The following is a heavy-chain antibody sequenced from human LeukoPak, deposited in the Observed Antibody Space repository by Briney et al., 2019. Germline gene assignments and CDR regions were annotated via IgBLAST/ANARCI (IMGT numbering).Heavy chain of an antibody. V-gene: IGHV4-39*01. CDR1: GGSISSSSYY. CDR3: ARHGLLRYFDWSPYNWFDP. J-gene: IGHJ5*02. CDR2: IYYSGST. D-gene: IGHD3-9*01. Sequence: SETLSLTCTVSGGSISSSSYYWGWIRQPPGKALEWIGSIYYSGSTYYNPSLKSRVTISVDTSKNQFSLKLSSVTAADTAVYYCARHGLLRYFDWSPYNWFDPWGQGTLVTVSS.